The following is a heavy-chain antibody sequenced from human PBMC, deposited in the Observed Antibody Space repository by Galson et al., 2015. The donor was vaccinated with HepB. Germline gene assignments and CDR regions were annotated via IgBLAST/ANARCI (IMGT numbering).Heavy chain of an antibody. J-gene: IGHJ3*01. CDR2: IVPMFGAA. V-gene: IGHV1-69*13. D-gene: IGHD3/OR15-3a*01. Sequence: SVKASCKASGGTFNNNIVSWVRQAPGQGLEWMGEIVPMFGAANYAQKFQGRVTITADDSTSTAYMELISLISEDTAMYFCAGDFSGLRSAFDVWGQGTMVTVSS. CDR1: GGTFNNNI. CDR3: AGDFSGLRSAFDV.